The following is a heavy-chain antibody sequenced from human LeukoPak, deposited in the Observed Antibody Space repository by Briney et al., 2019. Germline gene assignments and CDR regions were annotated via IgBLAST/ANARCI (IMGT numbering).Heavy chain of an antibody. V-gene: IGHV4-59*08. Sequence: KPSETLSLTCTVSGGSISSYYWSWIRQPPGKGLEWIGYIYYSGSTNYNPSLKSRVTISVDTSKNQFSLKLSSVTAADTAVYYCARSCSSTSCYGAFDIWGQGTMVTVSS. CDR2: IYYSGST. CDR1: GGSISSYY. D-gene: IGHD2-2*01. J-gene: IGHJ3*02. CDR3: ARSCSSTSCYGAFDI.